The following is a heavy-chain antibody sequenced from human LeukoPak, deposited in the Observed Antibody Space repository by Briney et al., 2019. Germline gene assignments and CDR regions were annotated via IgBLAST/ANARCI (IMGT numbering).Heavy chain of an antibody. D-gene: IGHD3-22*01. CDR1: GFTFSTSA. CDR2: IRYDGTNK. V-gene: IGHV3-30*02. J-gene: IGHJ4*02. CDR3: AKGGSGYYSYYFDL. Sequence: GGSLRLSCAASGFTFSTSAMHWVRQAPGKGLEWVAFIRYDGTNKYYADSVKGRFTISRDNSKSTVYLQMNSLSAEDTAVYYCAKGGSGYYSYYFDLWGQGTLVTVSS.